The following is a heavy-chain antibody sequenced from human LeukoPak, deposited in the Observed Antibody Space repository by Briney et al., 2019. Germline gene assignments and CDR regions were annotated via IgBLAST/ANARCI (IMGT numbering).Heavy chain of an antibody. J-gene: IGHJ4*02. CDR2: ISGSSSTI. CDR1: GFTFSSYT. Sequence: GGSLRLSCAASGFTFSSYTMNWVRQAPGKGLEWVSYISGSSSTIYYADSVKGRFTISRDNAKNSLYLQMNSLRAEDTALYYCAKATHSSGYPLPYYFDYWGQGTLVTVSS. D-gene: IGHD3-22*01. CDR3: AKATHSSGYPLPYYFDY. V-gene: IGHV3-48*04.